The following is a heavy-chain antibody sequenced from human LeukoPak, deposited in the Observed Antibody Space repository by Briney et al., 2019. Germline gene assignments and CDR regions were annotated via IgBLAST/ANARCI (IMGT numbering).Heavy chain of an antibody. CDR3: ASSSITIFGVVAIGAFDI. CDR2: ISSSGSII. Sequence: GGSLRLSCAASGFTFSGYYMNWIRQAPGKGLEWVSHISSSGSIIYYADSVKGRFTISRDNAKNSLYLQMNSLRAEDTAVYYCASSSITIFGVVAIGAFDIWGQATMVTVSS. J-gene: IGHJ3*02. CDR1: GFTFSGYY. V-gene: IGHV3-11*04. D-gene: IGHD3-3*01.